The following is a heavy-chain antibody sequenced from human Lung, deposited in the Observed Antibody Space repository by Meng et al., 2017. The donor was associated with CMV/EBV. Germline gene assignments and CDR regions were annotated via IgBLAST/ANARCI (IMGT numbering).Heavy chain of an antibody. CDR3: ARDHVCSSTSCYFAAGVPPDAFDI. V-gene: IGHV3-21*01. D-gene: IGHD2-2*01. CDR2: ISSSSSYI. CDR1: GFTFSSYS. J-gene: IGHJ3*02. Sequence: SCAASGFTFSSYSMNWVRQAPGKGLEWVSSISSSSSYIYYADSVKGRFTISRDNAKNSLYLQMNSLRAEDTAVYYCARDHVCSSTSCYFAAGVPPDAFDIWGQGTXVTV.